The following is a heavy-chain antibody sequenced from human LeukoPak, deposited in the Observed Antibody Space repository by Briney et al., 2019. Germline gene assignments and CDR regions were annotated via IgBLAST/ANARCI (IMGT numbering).Heavy chain of an antibody. D-gene: IGHD1-26*01. J-gene: IGHJ4*02. CDR3: ARESRGSYPFDY. CDR2: IYTSGST. CDR1: GGSISSGSYY. Sequence: PSQTLSLTCTVSGGSISSGSYYWSWIRQPAGKGLEWIGRIYTSGSTNYNPSLKSRVTISVDTSKNQFPLKLSSVTAADTAVYYCARESRGSYPFDYWGQGTLVTVSS. V-gene: IGHV4-61*02.